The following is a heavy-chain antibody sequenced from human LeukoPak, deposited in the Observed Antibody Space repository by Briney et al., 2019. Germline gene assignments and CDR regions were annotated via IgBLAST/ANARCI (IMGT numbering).Heavy chain of an antibody. J-gene: IGHJ4*02. CDR1: GFTFSSYG. Sequence: PGGSLRLSCAASGFTFSSYGMHWVRQAPGKGLEWVAVIWYDGSNKYYADSVKGRFTISRDNSKNTLYLQMNSLRAEDTAVYYCARERLAGRYFDYWGQGTLVTVSS. D-gene: IGHD4-17*01. CDR3: ARERLAGRYFDY. V-gene: IGHV3-33*01. CDR2: IWYDGSNK.